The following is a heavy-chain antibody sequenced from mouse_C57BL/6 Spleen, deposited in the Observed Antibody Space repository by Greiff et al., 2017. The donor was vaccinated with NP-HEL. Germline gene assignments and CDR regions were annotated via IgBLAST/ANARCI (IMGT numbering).Heavy chain of an antibody. CDR3: ARLGYGTNDAMDY. D-gene: IGHD2-1*01. CDR1: GYTFTSYW. V-gene: IGHV1-50*01. J-gene: IGHJ4*01. CDR2: IDPSDSYT. Sequence: VQLQQPGAELVKPGASVKLSCKASGYTFTSYWMQWVKQRPAQGLEWIGEIDPSDSYTNYNQKFKGKATLTVDTSSSTAYMQLSSLTSEDSAVYYCARLGYGTNDAMDYWGQGTSVTVSS.